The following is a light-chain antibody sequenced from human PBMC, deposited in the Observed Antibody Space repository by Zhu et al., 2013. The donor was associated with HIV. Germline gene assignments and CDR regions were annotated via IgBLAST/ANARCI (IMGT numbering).Light chain of an antibody. CDR2: DAS. CDR1: QTIGYN. CDR3: QHRSNWPS. V-gene: IGKV3-15*01. Sequence: EIVMTQSPGTLSVSPGERVTLSCRASQTIGYNLAWYQQKSGQAPRLLIYDASNRATSIPGRFSAFGSGTEFTLTISSLQSEDFAVYYCQHRSNWPSFGGGTKVE. J-gene: IGKJ4*01.